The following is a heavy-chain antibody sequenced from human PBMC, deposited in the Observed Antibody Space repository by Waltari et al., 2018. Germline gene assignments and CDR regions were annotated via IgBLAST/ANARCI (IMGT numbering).Heavy chain of an antibody. V-gene: IGHV3-9*01. J-gene: IGHJ3*02. D-gene: IGHD2-15*01. Sequence: EVQLVESGGGLVQPGRSLRLSCAASGFTFDDYAMHWVRQAPGKGLEWVSGISWNSGSIGYADSVKGRFTISRDNAKNSLYLQMNSLRAEDTALYYCAKDSLGSNFDIWGQGTMVTVSS. CDR1: GFTFDDYA. CDR3: AKDSLGSNFDI. CDR2: ISWNSGSI.